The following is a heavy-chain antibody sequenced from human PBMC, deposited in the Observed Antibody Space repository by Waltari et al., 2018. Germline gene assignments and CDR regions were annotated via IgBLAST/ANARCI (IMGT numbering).Heavy chain of an antibody. CDR1: GCTFSDCS. V-gene: IGHV3-48*04. Sequence: EVQWVESGGGLVQPGGSLRLSCAASGCTFSDCSMNWVRPAPGKGLELVSSIYRTGSTIYYADSVKGRFTISRDNTQTSLYLQMNSLRADDTAVYYCARGYRKAFDIWGQGTMVTVSS. CDR3: ARGYRKAFDI. CDR2: IYRTGSTI. J-gene: IGHJ3*02. D-gene: IGHD5-12*01.